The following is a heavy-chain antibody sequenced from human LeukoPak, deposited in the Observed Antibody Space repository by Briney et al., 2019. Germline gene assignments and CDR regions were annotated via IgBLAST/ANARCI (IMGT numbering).Heavy chain of an antibody. CDR2: IYTSGGT. Sequence: SETLSLTCTVSGGSISSGSYYWSWIRQPAGKGLEWIGRIYTSGGTNYNPSLKSRVTISVDTSKNQFPLKLSSVTAADTAVYYCARGWRGSYYDYWGQRTLVTVSS. V-gene: IGHV4-61*02. D-gene: IGHD1-26*01. CDR1: GGSISSGSYY. J-gene: IGHJ4*02. CDR3: ARGWRGSYYDY.